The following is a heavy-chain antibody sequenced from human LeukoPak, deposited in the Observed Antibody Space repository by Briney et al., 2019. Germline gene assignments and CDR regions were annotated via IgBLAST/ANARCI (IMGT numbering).Heavy chain of an antibody. J-gene: IGHJ3*02. D-gene: IGHD3-22*01. CDR3: ASEYKYDSSGANAFDI. V-gene: IGHV1-2*02. CDR2: IHPNTGGT. Sequence: ASVKVSCKASGYTFTGHYIHWVRQAPRQGLEWMGWIHPNTGGTKYAQKFQGRVTMTRDTSSSTAYMELSSLRSADTAVYYCASEYKYDSSGANAFDIWGQGTMVTVSS. CDR1: GYTFTGHY.